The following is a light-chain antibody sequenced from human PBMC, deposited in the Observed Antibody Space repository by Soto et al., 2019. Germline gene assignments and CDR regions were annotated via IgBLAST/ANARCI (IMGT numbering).Light chain of an antibody. J-gene: IGLJ2*01. CDR2: DVS. CDR3: SLYTSSSPLV. CDR1: SSDVGGYNY. V-gene: IGLV2-14*01. Sequence: QSALTQPASVSGSPGQSITISCTGTSSDVGGYNYVSWYQQHPGKAPKLMIYDVSNRPSGVSNRFSGSKSGNTASLTISGLQAEDEADSYCSLYTSSSPLVFGGGTKLPV.